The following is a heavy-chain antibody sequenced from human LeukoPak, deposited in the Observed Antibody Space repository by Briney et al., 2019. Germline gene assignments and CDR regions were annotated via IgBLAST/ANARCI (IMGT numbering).Heavy chain of an antibody. Sequence: SETLSLTCTVSGGSISSGGYYWSWIRQHPGKGLEWIGYIYYSGSTYYNPSLKSRVTISVDTSKNQFSLKLSSVTAADTAVYYCARPRGGDGKQWAPRFRWYFDLWGRGTLVTVSS. D-gene: IGHD5-24*01. V-gene: IGHV4-31*03. CDR1: GGSISSGGYY. J-gene: IGHJ2*01. CDR3: ARPRGGDGKQWAPRFRWYFDL. CDR2: IYYSGST.